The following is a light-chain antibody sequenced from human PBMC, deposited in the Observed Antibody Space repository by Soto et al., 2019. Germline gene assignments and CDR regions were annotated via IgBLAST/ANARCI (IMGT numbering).Light chain of an antibody. CDR3: QQYNYWRT. CDR2: DAS. Sequence: EIVMTQSPATLSVSPGERATLSCRASQSVSSNLAWYQQKPGQAPRLLIHDASTRATGTPARFSGSGSGTEFTLTISSLQSEDSAVYYCQQYNYWRTFGQGTKVEIK. V-gene: IGKV3-15*01. J-gene: IGKJ1*01. CDR1: QSVSSN.